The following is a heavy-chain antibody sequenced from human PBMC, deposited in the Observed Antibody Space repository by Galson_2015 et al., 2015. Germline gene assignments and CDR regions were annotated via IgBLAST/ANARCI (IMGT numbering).Heavy chain of an antibody. CDR1: GYTFTSYG. CDR3: ARDQGLVSVGSPYYGMDV. CDR2: ISTYSGNT. J-gene: IGHJ6*02. V-gene: IGHV1-18*04. Sequence: SVKVSCKASGYTFTSYGTSWVRQAPGQGLEWMGWISTYSGNTNYAQNLQGRVTMTTDTSTSTAYMELRSLRSDDSAVFYCARDQGLVSVGSPYYGMDVWGQGTTVTVSS. D-gene: IGHD6-19*01.